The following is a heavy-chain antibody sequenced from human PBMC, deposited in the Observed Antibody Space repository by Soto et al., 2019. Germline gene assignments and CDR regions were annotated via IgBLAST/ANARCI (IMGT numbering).Heavy chain of an antibody. V-gene: IGHV3-30*03. CDR1: GFTFSSYG. CDR2: ISYDGSNK. D-gene: IGHD2-21*01. CDR3: ARDPRDSPGAYYYNYYGLDV. J-gene: IGHJ6*02. Sequence: GGSLRLSCAASGFTFSSYGMHWVRQAPGKGLEWVAVISYDGSNKYYADLVKGRFTISRDNSKSTLYLQMNSLRAEDTAVYYCARDPRDSPGAYYYNYYGLDVWGQGTTVTVSS.